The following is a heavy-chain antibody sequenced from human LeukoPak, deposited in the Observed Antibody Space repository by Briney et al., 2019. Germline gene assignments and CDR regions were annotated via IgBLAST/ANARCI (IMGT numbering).Heavy chain of an antibody. Sequence: ASVKVSCKASGDTFTGYYMHWVRQAPGQGLECIGWINPSGGSTSYAQKFQGRVTMTRDMSTSTVYMELSSLRSEDTAVYYCARSGDYYDSSGYAYWGQGTLVTVSS. CDR1: GDTFTGYY. CDR3: ARSGDYYDSSGYAY. J-gene: IGHJ4*02. CDR2: INPSGGST. V-gene: IGHV1-46*01. D-gene: IGHD3-22*01.